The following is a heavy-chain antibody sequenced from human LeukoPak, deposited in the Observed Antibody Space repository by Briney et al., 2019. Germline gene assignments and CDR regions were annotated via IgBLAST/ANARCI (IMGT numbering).Heavy chain of an antibody. V-gene: IGHV4-38-2*01. CDR1: GHSISSGYY. J-gene: IGHJ4*02. D-gene: IGHD3-22*01. Sequence: SETLSLTCAVSGHSISSGYYWGWIRQPPGKGLEWIGSIYHSGSTYYNPSLKSRVTISVDTSKNQFSLKLSSVTAADTAVYYCARPSSGYYRVDYWGQGTLVTVSS. CDR2: IYHSGST. CDR3: ARPSSGYYRVDY.